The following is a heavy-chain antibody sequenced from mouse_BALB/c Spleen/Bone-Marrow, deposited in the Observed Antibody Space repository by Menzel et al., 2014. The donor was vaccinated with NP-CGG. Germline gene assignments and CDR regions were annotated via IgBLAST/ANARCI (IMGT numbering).Heavy chain of an antibody. CDR2: INPSNGGT. CDR3: TRDHYYYGSSYWYFDV. Sequence: QVHVKQSGAELVKPGASVKLSCKASGYTFTSYYMYWVKQRPGQGLEWIGGINPSNGGTNFNEKFKSKATLTVDKSSSTAYMQLSSLTSEDSAVYYCTRDHYYYGSSYWYFDVRGAGTTVTVSS. V-gene: IGHV1S81*02. D-gene: IGHD1-1*01. J-gene: IGHJ1*01. CDR1: GYTFTSYY.